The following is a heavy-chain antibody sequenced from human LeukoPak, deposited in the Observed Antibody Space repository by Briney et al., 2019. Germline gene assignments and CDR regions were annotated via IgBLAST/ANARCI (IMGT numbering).Heavy chain of an antibody. CDR3: VKDRDFWSGLDV. D-gene: IGHD3-3*01. Sequence: GGSLRLSCAASGFTFSSYNMNWVRQAPGKGLEWVSGISWQSRTRKYADSVRGRFTISRDNAKNSLYLQMNSLKLEDTALYYCVKDRDFWSGLDVWGQGTMVTVS. CDR1: GFTFSSYN. V-gene: IGHV3-9*01. CDR2: ISWQSRTR. J-gene: IGHJ6*02.